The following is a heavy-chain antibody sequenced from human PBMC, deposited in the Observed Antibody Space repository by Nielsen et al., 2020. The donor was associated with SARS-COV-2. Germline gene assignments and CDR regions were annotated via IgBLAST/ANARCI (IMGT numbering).Heavy chain of an antibody. J-gene: IGHJ6*03. D-gene: IGHD6-13*01. CDR1: GGSFSGYY. CDR3: ARVLGIAAAGLYYYYMDV. V-gene: IGHV4-34*01. Sequence: SETLSLTCAVYGGSFSGYYWSWIRQPPGKGLEWIGEINHSGSTNYNPSLKSRVTISVDTSKNQFSLKLSSVTAADTAVYYCARVLGIAAAGLYYYYMDVWGKGTTVTVFS. CDR2: INHSGST.